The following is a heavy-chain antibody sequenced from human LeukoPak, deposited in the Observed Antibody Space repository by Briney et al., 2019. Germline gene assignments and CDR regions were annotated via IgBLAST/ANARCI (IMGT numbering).Heavy chain of an antibody. J-gene: IGHJ4*02. CDR3: AREPQKYSDSEYYFDF. CDR1: GGSINRIH. Sequence: SETLSHTCSVSGGSINRIHWRWIPTPPGKGLVWIGRIYTTGSTNYHPSLKSRVTISVDKSKKQLSLRLTAVTAADTAVYYCAREPQKYSDSEYYFDFWGQGTLVTVSS. CDR2: IYTTGST. V-gene: IGHV4-4*07. D-gene: IGHD6-6*01.